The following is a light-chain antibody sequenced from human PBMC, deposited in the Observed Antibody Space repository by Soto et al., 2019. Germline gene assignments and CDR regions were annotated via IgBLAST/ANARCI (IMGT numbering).Light chain of an antibody. V-gene: IGLV2-14*03. J-gene: IGLJ1*01. Sequence: QSALTQPASVSGAPGQSITIPCSGTSSDVGSYNVVSWYQQHPGKAPKLVIYDVSNRPSGVSPRFSGAKSGNTASLTIAGLQAKDKADYYCSSYTRRSTYVFGTGTKVTVL. CDR1: SSDVGSYNV. CDR3: SSYTRRSTYV. CDR2: DVS.